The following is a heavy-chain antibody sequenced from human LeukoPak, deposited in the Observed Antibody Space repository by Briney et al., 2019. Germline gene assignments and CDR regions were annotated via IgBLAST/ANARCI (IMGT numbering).Heavy chain of an antibody. D-gene: IGHD6-19*01. J-gene: IGHJ3*02. Sequence: GGSLRLSCAASGFTFSNYSMNWVRQAPGKGLEWVSYISSSSSTIYYADSVKGRFTISRDNAKNSLYLQMNSLRAEDTAVYYCASAYSSGWFAFDIWGQGTMVTVSS. CDR1: GFTFSNYS. V-gene: IGHV3-48*01. CDR2: ISSSSSTI. CDR3: ASAYSSGWFAFDI.